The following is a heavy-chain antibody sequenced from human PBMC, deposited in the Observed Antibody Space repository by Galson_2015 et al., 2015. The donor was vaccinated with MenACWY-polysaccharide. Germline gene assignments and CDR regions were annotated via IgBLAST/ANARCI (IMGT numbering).Heavy chain of an antibody. CDR1: GFTFDDYA. D-gene: IGHD3-16*01. CDR2: ISWNSGSI. CDR3: AKDGGGGGEGDYGMDV. Sequence: SLRLSCAASGFTFDDYAMHWVRQAPGKGLEWVSGISWNSGSIGYADSVKGRFTISRDNAKNSLHLQMNSLRAEDTALYYCAKDGGGGGEGDYGMDVWGQGTTVTISS. J-gene: IGHJ6*02. V-gene: IGHV3-9*01.